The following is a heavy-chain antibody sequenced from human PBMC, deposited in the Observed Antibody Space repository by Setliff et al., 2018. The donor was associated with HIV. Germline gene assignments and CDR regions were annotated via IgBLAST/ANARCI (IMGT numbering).Heavy chain of an antibody. D-gene: IGHD3-22*01. J-gene: IGHJ4*02. Sequence: PGGSLRLSCVASGFIFTDYWMSWVRQAPGRGLEWVANIKQDGSEKYFVDSLKGRFTTSRDNAKNSLSLQMSSLRAEDTAVYYCAIHFDTSGHYSPIDSWGQGTLVTVSS. CDR1: GFIFTDYW. V-gene: IGHV3-7*01. CDR3: AIHFDTSGHYSPIDS. CDR2: IKQDGSEK.